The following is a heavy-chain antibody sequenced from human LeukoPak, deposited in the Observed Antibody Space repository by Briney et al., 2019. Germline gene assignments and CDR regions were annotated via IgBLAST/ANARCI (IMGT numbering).Heavy chain of an antibody. J-gene: IGHJ4*02. Sequence: GGSLRLSCAASGFTFSSYSMNWVRRAPGKGLEWVSYISSSSSTIYYADSVKGRFTISRDNAKNSLYLQMNSLRAEDTAVYYCASALYCSGGSCYSGLDYWGQGTLVTVSS. CDR1: GFTFSSYS. D-gene: IGHD2-15*01. V-gene: IGHV3-48*01. CDR3: ASALYCSGGSCYSGLDY. CDR2: ISSSSSTI.